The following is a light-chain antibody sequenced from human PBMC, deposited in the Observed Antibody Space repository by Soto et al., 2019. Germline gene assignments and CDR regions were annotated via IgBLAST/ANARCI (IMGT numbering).Light chain of an antibody. V-gene: IGLV1-40*01. CDR1: TSNIGAPYD. CDR3: QSYDISLHNYV. Sequence: QSVLTQPPSVSGAPGQRVSISCTGSTSNIGAPYDVHWYQHLPGAAPKLLIYGDNNRPSGVPDRFSGSKSGTSASLAITSLQAEDEADYYCQSYDISLHNYVFGTGTK. J-gene: IGLJ1*01. CDR2: GDN.